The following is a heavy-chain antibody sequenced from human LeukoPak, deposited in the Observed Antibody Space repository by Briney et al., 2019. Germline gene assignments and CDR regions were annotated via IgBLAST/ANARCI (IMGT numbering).Heavy chain of an antibody. CDR3: ARGTTGYYYYYMDV. CDR1: GYTFTGYY. CDR2: INPNSGGT. V-gene: IGHV1-2*02. Sequence: GASVKVSCKASGYTFTGYYMHWVRQAPGQGLEWMGWINPNSGGTNYAQKFQGRVTMTRDTSISTAYMELSRLGSDDTAVYYCARGTTGYYYYYMDVWGKGTTVTVSS. J-gene: IGHJ6*03. D-gene: IGHD1-14*01.